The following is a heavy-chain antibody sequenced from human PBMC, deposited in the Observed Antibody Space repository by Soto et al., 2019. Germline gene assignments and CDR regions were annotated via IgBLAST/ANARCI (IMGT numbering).Heavy chain of an antibody. J-gene: IGHJ4*02. Sequence: GGSLRLSCAASGFTFSSYSMNWVRQAPGKGLEWVSYISSSSSTIYYADSVKGRFTISRDNAKNSFFLKMNSLRAEDRAVYYWGRDRGQWVWYYWGRGTLVTVSS. V-gene: IGHV3-48*01. CDR2: ISSSSSTI. CDR1: GFTFSSYS. D-gene: IGHD6-19*01. CDR3: GRDRGQWVWYY.